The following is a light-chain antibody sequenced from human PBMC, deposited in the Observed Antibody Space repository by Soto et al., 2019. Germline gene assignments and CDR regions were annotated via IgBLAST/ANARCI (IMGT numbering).Light chain of an antibody. Sequence: EVVMRQSPANLSVSPGEGATLSCRASQRIGDTLAWYQHKPGQPPSRLIYDTSTRATDVPTSFSGSRSGAEFTLPIHSLQSKDFAVYYCQTYNISPYSLGGATKVDIK. V-gene: IGKV3-15*01. CDR2: DTS. CDR1: QRIGDT. CDR3: QTYNISPYS. J-gene: IGKJ4*01.